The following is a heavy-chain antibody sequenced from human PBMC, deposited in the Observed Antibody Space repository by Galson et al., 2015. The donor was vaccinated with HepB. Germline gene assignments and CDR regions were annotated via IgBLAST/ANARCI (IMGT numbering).Heavy chain of an antibody. Sequence: SGYTLTELSMHRVRQAPGKGLEWMGGFDPEDGETIYAQKFQGRVTMTEDTSTDTAYMELSSLRSEDTAVYYCATGGTLMWFDPWGQGTLVTVSS. D-gene: IGHD2-8*01. CDR2: FDPEDGET. V-gene: IGHV1-24*01. J-gene: IGHJ5*02. CDR1: GYTLTELS. CDR3: ATGGTLMWFDP.